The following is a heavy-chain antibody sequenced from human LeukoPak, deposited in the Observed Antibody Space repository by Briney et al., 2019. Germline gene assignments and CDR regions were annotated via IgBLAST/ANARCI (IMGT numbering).Heavy chain of an antibody. CDR2: IIPIFGTA. Sequence: SVKVSCKASGGTFSSYAISWVRRAPGQGLEWMGGIIPIFGTANYAQKFQGRVTITADESTSTAYMELSSLRSEDTAVYYCGGQYYYDSSGYYPHMDVWGQGTTVTVSS. CDR1: GGTFSSYA. V-gene: IGHV1-69*13. CDR3: GGQYYYDSSGYYPHMDV. D-gene: IGHD3-22*01. J-gene: IGHJ6*02.